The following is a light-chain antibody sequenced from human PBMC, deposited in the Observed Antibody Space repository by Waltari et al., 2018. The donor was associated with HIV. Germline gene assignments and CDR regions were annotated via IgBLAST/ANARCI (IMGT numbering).Light chain of an antibody. CDR1: QAISNS. CDR3: QQYFSPPPLT. J-gene: IGKJ4*01. V-gene: IGKV1-NL1*01. CDR2: AAS. Sequence: DTQRTQSPPSLPPPVGVEFPTPCRASQAISNSLAWYQQKPGKAPKLLLYAASRLESGVPSRFSGSRSGTDYALTISSLQPEDFAVYYCQQYFSPPPLTFGGGTKVEIK.